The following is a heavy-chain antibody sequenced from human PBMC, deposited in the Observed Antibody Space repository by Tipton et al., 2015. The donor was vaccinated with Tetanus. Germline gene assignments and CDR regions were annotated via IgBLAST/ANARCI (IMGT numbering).Heavy chain of an antibody. D-gene: IGHD3-3*02. V-gene: IGHV3-48*03. Sequence: SLRLSCAASGFTFSSYGMHWIRQAPGKGLEWVSYLSSTGTTIYNADSVKGRFTISRDNARNSMYLQMDSLRADDTALYYCAGGRSHHMGIDIWGLGTTVAVSS. CDR1: GFTFSSYG. J-gene: IGHJ6*02. CDR2: LSSTGTTI. CDR3: AGGRSHHMGIDI.